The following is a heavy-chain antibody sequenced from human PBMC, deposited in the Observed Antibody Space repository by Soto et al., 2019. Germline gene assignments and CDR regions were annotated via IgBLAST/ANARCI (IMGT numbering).Heavy chain of an antibody. CDR1: GGSFSGYY. CDR2: INHSGST. V-gene: IGHV4-34*01. J-gene: IGHJ6*02. CDR3: ARVSGIYYYGMDV. D-gene: IGHD3-10*01. Sequence: QGQLQQWGAGLLKPSETLSLTCAVYGGSFSGYYWSWIRQPPGKGLEWIGEINHSGSTNYNPSLKSRVTISVDTSKNQFSLMLSSVTAADTAVYYCARVSGIYYYGMDVWGQGTTVTVSS.